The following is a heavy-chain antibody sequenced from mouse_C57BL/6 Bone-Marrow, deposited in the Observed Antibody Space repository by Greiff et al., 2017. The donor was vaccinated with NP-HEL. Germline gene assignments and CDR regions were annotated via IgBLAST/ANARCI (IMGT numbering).Heavy chain of an antibody. V-gene: IGHV14-2*01. D-gene: IGHD2-5*01. CDR3: ARSLYSNYAFDY. Sequence: VQLQQSGAELVKPGASVKLSCTASGFNIKDYYMHWVKQRTEQGLEWIGRIDPEDGEPKYAPKFQGKATITADTSSNTAYLQLSSLTSEDTAVYYCARSLYSNYAFDYWGQGTTLTVSS. CDR2: IDPEDGEP. CDR1: GFNIKDYY. J-gene: IGHJ2*01.